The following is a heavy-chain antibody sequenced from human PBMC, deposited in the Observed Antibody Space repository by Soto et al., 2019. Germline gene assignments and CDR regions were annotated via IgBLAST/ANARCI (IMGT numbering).Heavy chain of an antibody. D-gene: IGHD4-17*01. CDR1: GYPFTSYG. Sequence: ASVKVSCKASGYPFTSYGIGWVRQAPGQGLEWMGWISPYNGNTYYAQKFQGRVTMTTDTSTNTVYTELRSLRSDDTAVYYCARTTMTFYYFDFWGQGTLVTVSS. CDR2: ISPYNGNT. CDR3: ARTTMTFYYFDF. J-gene: IGHJ4*02. V-gene: IGHV1-18*01.